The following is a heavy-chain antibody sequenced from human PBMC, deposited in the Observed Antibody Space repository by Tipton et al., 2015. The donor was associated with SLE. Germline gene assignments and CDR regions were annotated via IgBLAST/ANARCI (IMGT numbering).Heavy chain of an antibody. CDR3: ARVDRDQYYYESSGYLDDAFDI. Sequence: LRLSCTVSGGSISSYYWSWIRQPPGKVLEWIGYIYTSGSTNYNPSLMSRVTISVDTSKNQFSLKLSSVTAADTAVYYCARVDRDQYYYESSGYLDDAFDIWGQGTMVTVSS. CDR1: GGSISSYY. CDR2: IYTSGST. D-gene: IGHD3-22*01. J-gene: IGHJ3*02. V-gene: IGHV4-4*08.